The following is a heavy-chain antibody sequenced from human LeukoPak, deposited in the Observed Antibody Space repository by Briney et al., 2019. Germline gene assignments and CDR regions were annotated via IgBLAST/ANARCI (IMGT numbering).Heavy chain of an antibody. CDR2: INHSGST. CDR1: GGSFSGYY. V-gene: IGHV4-34*01. CDR3: ARPAFRGAPRPNKVFDY. D-gene: IGHD1-26*01. J-gene: IGHJ4*02. Sequence: SETLSLTCAVYGGSFSGYYWSWIRQPPGKGLEWIGEINHSGSTNYNPSLKSRVTISVDTSKNQFSLKLSSVTAADTAVYYCARPAFRGAPRPNKVFDYWGQGTLVTVSS.